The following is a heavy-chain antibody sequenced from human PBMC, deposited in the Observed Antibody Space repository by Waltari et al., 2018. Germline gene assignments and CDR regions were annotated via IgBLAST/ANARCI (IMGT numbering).Heavy chain of an antibody. CDR1: GGSISSGSYY. CDR3: ARGGLDFWSGYYYYYYMDV. CDR2: IYTSGST. V-gene: IGHV4-61*02. D-gene: IGHD3-3*01. J-gene: IGHJ6*03. Sequence: QVQLQESGPGLVKHSQTLSLTCTVSGGSISSGSYYWSWIRQPAGKGLEWIGRIYTSGSTNSNPSLKSRFTLSVDTSKNQFYLKLSSVTAADTAVYYCARGGLDFWSGYYYYYYMDVWGKGTTVTVSS.